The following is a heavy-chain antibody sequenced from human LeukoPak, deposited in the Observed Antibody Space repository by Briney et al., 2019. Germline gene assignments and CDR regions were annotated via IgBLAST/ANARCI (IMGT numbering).Heavy chain of an antibody. CDR2: IRYDGSNK. Sequence: GGSLRLSCAASGFIFSSYGMHWVRQAPGKGLEWVAFIRYDGSNKYYADSVKGRFTISRDNSKDTLYLQMNSLRAEDTAVYYCARDGVVRGVSDYWGQGTLVTVSS. CDR1: GFIFSSYG. V-gene: IGHV3-30*02. J-gene: IGHJ4*02. D-gene: IGHD3-10*01. CDR3: ARDGVVRGVSDY.